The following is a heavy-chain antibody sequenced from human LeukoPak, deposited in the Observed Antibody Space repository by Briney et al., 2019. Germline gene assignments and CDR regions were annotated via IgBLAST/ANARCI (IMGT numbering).Heavy chain of an antibody. CDR2: INHSGST. CDR3: ARDQLGAAAGSPLPMDV. CDR1: GGSFSGYY. J-gene: IGHJ6*03. Sequence: PSETLSLTCAVYGGSFSGYYWSWIRQPPGKGLEWIGEINHSGSTNYNPSLKSRVTISVDTSKNQFSLKLSSVTAADTAVYYCARDQLGAAAGSPLPMDVWGKGTTVTVSS. D-gene: IGHD6-13*01. V-gene: IGHV4-34*01.